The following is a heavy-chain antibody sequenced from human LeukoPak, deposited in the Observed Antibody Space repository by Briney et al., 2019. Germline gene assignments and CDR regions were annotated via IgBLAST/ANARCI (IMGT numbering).Heavy chain of an antibody. Sequence: ASVKVSCKASGYSFNDKYLHWVRQAPGQGLEWMGSINPNSGGTNYAQKFQGRVTMTTDTSMSTVYMELSSLRSEDTAVYYCARADGSATIDYWGQGTLVTVSS. V-gene: IGHV1-2*02. D-gene: IGHD3-10*01. CDR2: INPNSGGT. J-gene: IGHJ4*02. CDR1: GYSFNDKY. CDR3: ARADGSATIDY.